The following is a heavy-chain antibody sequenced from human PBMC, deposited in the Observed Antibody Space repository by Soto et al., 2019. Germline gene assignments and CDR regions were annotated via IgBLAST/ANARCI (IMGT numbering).Heavy chain of an antibody. D-gene: IGHD3-22*01. Sequence: AGSLRLSCAASGFTFSSYGMHWVRQAPGKGLEWVAVLSYDGSNKYYADSVKGRFTISRDNSKNTLYLQMNSLRPDDTAVYYCAKDPSYYDSTHYYYGMDVWGRGTTVTVSS. CDR3: AKDPSYYDSTHYYYGMDV. V-gene: IGHV3-30*18. J-gene: IGHJ6*02. CDR1: GFTFSSYG. CDR2: LSYDGSNK.